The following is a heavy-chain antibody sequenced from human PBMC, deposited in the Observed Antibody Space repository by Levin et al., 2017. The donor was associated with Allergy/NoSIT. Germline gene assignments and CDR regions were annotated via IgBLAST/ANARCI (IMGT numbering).Heavy chain of an antibody. V-gene: IGHV4-34*01. J-gene: IGHJ4*02. CDR1: GGSFSGYY. D-gene: IGHD2-8*02. CDR2: INHSGST. CDR3: ARAKLGYCTGGVCYTGFGLDY. Sequence: SQTLSLPCAVYGGSFSGYYWSWIRQPPGKGLEWIGEINHSGSTNYNPSLKSRVTISVDTSKNQFSLKLSSVTAADTAVYYCARAKLGYCTGGVCYTGFGLDYWGQGTLVTVSS.